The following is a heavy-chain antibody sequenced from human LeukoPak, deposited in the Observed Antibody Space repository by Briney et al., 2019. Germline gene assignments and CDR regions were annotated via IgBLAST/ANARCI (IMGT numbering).Heavy chain of an antibody. CDR1: GGSISSYY. CDR2: IYTSGST. Sequence: SETLSLTCPVSGGSISSYYWSWIRQPAGKGLEWIGRIYTSGSTNYNPSLKSRVTMSVDTSKNQFSLKLSSVTAADTAVYYCARGGVYCSSTSCSGFDPWGQGTLVTVSS. CDR3: ARGGVYCSSTSCSGFDP. J-gene: IGHJ5*02. V-gene: IGHV4-4*07. D-gene: IGHD2-2*01.